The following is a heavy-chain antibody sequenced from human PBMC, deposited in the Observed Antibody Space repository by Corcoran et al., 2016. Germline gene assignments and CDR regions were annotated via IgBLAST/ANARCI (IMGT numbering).Heavy chain of an antibody. D-gene: IGHD6-19*01. J-gene: IGHJ4*02. CDR1: GFTFSNYG. CDR2: IWYDGTKK. V-gene: IGHV3-33*01. Sequence: QAQLAESGGGVVQPGRSLRLSCAASGFTFSNYGMHWVRQAPGKGLEWVAVIWYDGTKKYYADSVKGRFTISRDNSKDTLYLQMNSLRAEDTAVYHCARDGGKSSIALADPFDYGGQGTLVTVSS. CDR3: ARDGGKSSIALADPFDY.